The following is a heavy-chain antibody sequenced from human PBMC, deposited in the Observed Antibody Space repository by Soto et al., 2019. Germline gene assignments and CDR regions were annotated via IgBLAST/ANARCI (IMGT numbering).Heavy chain of an antibody. CDR3: ARVAVAARPRWYNWFDP. J-gene: IGHJ5*02. CDR2: MNPNSGET. CDR1: GYTFTDYD. Sequence: QEQLVQSGAEVKKPGASVKVSCMTSGYTFTDYDINWVRQATGQGLEWIGWMNPNSGETGYAQKFQGRVTMTRSSSLSTAYLELSSLTSDDTAIYFCARVAVAARPRWYNWFDPWGQGTLVTVSS. D-gene: IGHD2-15*01. V-gene: IGHV1-8*01.